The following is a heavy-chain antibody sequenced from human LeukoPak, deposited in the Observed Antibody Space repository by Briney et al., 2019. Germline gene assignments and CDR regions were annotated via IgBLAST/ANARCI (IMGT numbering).Heavy chain of an antibody. CDR3: ARNVDTAMAN. V-gene: IGHV4-59*08. CDR2: IHFSGST. Sequence: SETPSLTCTVSGGPINNFYWSWVRQAPGKGLEWIGYIHFSGSTKYNPSLESRVSMSVDTSKNHFSVRLTSVTAADTAVYYCARNVDTAMANWGQGTLVTVSS. J-gene: IGHJ4*02. CDR1: GGPINNFY. D-gene: IGHD5-18*01.